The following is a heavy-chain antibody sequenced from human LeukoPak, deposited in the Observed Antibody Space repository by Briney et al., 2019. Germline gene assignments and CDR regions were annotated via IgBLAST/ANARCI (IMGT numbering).Heavy chain of an antibody. CDR1: GGSFSVYY. CDR3: ARGPGVTGTIGFAY. J-gene: IGHJ4*02. Sequence: NPSETLSLTCAVYGGSFSVYYWSWIRQPPGKGLEWIGEINHSGSTNYNPSLKSRVTISVDTSKNQFSLKLSSVTAADTAVYYCARGPGVTGTIGFAYWGQGTLVTVSS. D-gene: IGHD1-7*01. V-gene: IGHV4-34*01. CDR2: INHSGST.